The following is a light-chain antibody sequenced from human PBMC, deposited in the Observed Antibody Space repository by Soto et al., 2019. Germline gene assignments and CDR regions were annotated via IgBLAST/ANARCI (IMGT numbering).Light chain of an antibody. Sequence: IVLTHSPGTRAFSPGEGATLSGSASQSVNNKYLAWYQQKPGQPPKLLIYCASTRESWVPYRFSGSGSGTDLTHTTGSLRADDVAVYYCQQYYYTPLPFRGGTKVDI. J-gene: IGKJ4*01. CDR3: QQYYYTPLP. V-gene: IGKV4-1*01. CDR2: CAS. CDR1: QSVNNKY.